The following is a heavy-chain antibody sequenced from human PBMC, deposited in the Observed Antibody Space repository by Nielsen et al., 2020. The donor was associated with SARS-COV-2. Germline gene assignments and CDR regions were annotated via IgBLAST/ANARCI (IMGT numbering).Heavy chain of an antibody. CDR3: ARGLQYFEAYYFDY. Sequence: GESLKISCEASGFNFSQYTMNWVRQAPGQGLEWASSISSYSNYKQYADSVKGRFAISRDNVNNLLFLQMNSLRAEDTALYYCARGLQYFEAYYFDYWGQGTLVTVSS. CDR2: ISSYSNYK. CDR1: GFNFSQYT. V-gene: IGHV3-21*01. D-gene: IGHD3-9*01. J-gene: IGHJ4*02.